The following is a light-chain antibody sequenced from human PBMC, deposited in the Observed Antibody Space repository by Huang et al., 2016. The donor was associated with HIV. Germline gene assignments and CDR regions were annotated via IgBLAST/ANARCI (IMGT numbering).Light chain of an antibody. CDR3: QQYDYWPPVT. V-gene: IGKV3-15*01. Sequence: IVMTQSPVTLSVSPGERAALSCRAGQSIKSNLAWYQQKPGQAPRLRIYGASTRATGVPARCSGSGSGTEFTLTINNLQSDDFAVYYCQQYDYWPPVTFGQGTKV. J-gene: IGKJ1*01. CDR1: QSIKSN. CDR2: GAS.